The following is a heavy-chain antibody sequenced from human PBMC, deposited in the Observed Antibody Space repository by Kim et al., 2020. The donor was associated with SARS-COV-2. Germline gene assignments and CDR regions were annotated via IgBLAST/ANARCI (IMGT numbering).Heavy chain of an antibody. CDR2: IYYSGST. D-gene: IGHD2-2*01. J-gene: IGHJ4*02. CDR3: ERAYCSSTSCPFDY. CDR1: GGSISSGGYY. V-gene: IGHV4-31*03. Sequence: SETLSLTCTVSGGSISSGGYYWSWIRQHPGKGLEWIGYIYYSGSTYYNPSLKSRVTISVDTSKNQFSLKLSSVTAADTTVYYCERAYCSSTSCPFDYWGQGTLVNVSS.